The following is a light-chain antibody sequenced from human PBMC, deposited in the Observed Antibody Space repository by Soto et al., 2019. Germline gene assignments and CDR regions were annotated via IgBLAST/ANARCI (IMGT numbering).Light chain of an antibody. V-gene: IGKV3-15*01. CDR3: QQYIRWPLT. Sequence: EIVMTQSPATLSVSPGESATLSCRASQSVSSNLAWYQQKPGQAPSLLIYGASTRATGTPARFSGSGSGTEFTLTISSLQSEDFAVYYCQQYIRWPLTFGGGTKVEIK. CDR2: GAS. J-gene: IGKJ4*01. CDR1: QSVSSN.